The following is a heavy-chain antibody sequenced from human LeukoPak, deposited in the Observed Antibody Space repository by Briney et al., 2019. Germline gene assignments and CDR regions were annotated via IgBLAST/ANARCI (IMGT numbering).Heavy chain of an antibody. CDR1: GGSISSSSYY. V-gene: IGHV4-61*01. CDR2: IYYSGST. Sequence: SETLSLTCTVSGGSISSSSYYWSWIRQPPGKGLEWIGYIYYSGSTNYNPSPKSRVTISVDTSKNQFSLKLSSVTAADTAVYYCARALSTYYYDSSGYYFDYWGQGTLVTVSS. D-gene: IGHD3-22*01. J-gene: IGHJ4*02. CDR3: ARALSTYYYDSSGYYFDY.